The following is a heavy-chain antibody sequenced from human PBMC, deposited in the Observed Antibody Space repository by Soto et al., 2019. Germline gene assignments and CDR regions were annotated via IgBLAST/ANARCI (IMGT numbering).Heavy chain of an antibody. J-gene: IGHJ4*02. CDR3: ARVVPAATSDFDY. V-gene: IGHV4-39*01. CDR1: GGSISSSSYY. D-gene: IGHD2-2*01. CDR2: IYYSGST. Sequence: SETLSLTCTVSGGSISSSSYYWGWIRQPPGKGLEWIGSIYYSGSTYYNPSLKSRVTISVDTSKNQFSLKLSSVTAADTAVYYCARVVPAATSDFDYWGQGTLVTVSS.